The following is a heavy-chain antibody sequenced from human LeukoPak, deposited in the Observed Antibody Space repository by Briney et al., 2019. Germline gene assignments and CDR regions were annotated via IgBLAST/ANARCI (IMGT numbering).Heavy chain of an antibody. Sequence: ASVKVSCKASGYTFTTYAMHWVRQAPGQRLEWMGWINAGNGNTKYSQKFQARVTITGGTSASTAYMELSSLRSEDTAVYYCARDPIGSRWPYYFDYWGQGTLVTVSS. CDR3: ARDPIGSRWPYYFDY. CDR2: INAGNGNT. D-gene: IGHD6-13*01. CDR1: GYTFTTYA. V-gene: IGHV1-3*01. J-gene: IGHJ4*02.